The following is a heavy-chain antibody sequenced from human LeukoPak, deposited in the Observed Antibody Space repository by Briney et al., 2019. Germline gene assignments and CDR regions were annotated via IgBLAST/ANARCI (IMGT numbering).Heavy chain of an antibody. D-gene: IGHD6-19*01. J-gene: IGHJ5*02. Sequence: GGSLRLSCAASGFTFSSYSMNWVRQAPGKGLEWVSYISSSSTTIYYADSVKGRFTISRDNAKNSLYLQMNSLRAEETALYYCARSHSSGSGFDPWGQGTLVTVSS. CDR3: ARSHSSGSGFDP. CDR2: ISSSSTTI. CDR1: GFTFSSYS. V-gene: IGHV3-48*04.